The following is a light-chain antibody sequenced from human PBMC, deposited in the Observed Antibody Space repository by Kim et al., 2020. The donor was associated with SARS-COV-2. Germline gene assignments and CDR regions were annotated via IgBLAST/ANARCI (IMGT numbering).Light chain of an antibody. CDR3: NSRDSSGNHWV. V-gene: IGLV3-19*01. CDR1: SLRSYY. CDR2: GKN. Sequence: SSELTQDPAVSVALGQTVRITCQGDSLRSYYASWYQQKPGQAPVLVIYGKNNRPSGIPDRFSGSSSGNTASLTVTGAQAEDEADHYCNSRDSSGNHWVFGGGTQLTVL. J-gene: IGLJ3*02.